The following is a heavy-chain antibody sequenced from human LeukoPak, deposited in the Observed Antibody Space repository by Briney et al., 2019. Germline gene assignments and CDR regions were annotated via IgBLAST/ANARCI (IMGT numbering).Heavy chain of an antibody. Sequence: GSLRLSCSASGFTFSTYWMSWIRQPPGKGLEWIGEINHSGSTTYNPSLKSRVTISVDTSKNQFSLRLSSVTAADTAVYYCARGSATVTNWGQGTLVTVSS. D-gene: IGHD4-17*01. CDR3: ARGSATVTN. J-gene: IGHJ4*02. CDR2: INHSGST. V-gene: IGHV4-34*01. CDR1: GFTFSTYW.